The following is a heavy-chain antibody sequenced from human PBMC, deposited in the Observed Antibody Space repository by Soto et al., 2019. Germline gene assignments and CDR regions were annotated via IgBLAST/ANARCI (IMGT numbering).Heavy chain of an antibody. D-gene: IGHD3-3*01. CDR3: ARNLRIFGGKGGRRVQNWFDP. CDR1: GYTFTSYG. V-gene: IGHV1-18*04. CDR2: ISAYNGNT. J-gene: IGHJ5*02. Sequence: ASVKVSCKASGYTFTSYGISWVRQAPGQGLEWMGWISAYNGNTNYAQKLQGRVTMTTDTSTSTAYMELRSLRSDDTAVYYCARNLRIFGGKGGRRVQNWFDPWGQGTPVTVSS.